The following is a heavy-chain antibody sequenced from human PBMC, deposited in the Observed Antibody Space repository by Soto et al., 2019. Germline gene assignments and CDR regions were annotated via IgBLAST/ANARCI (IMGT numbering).Heavy chain of an antibody. CDR2: ISGSGGST. Sequence: GSLRLSCAASGFTFSSYAMSWVRQAPGKGLEWVSAISGSGGSTYYADSVKGRFTISRDNSKNTLYLQMNSLRAEDTAVYYCAKGRDCSSTSCYTSYYYYGMDVWGQGTTVTVSS. CDR1: GFTFSSYA. D-gene: IGHD2-2*02. CDR3: AKGRDCSSTSCYTSYYYYGMDV. V-gene: IGHV3-23*01. J-gene: IGHJ6*02.